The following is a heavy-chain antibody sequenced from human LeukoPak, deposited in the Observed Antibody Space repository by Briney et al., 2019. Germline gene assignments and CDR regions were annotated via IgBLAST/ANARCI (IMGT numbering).Heavy chain of an antibody. V-gene: IGHV3-23*01. CDR2: IAGTGET. D-gene: IGHD2-8*02. CDR3: AKGKAPGAVDWFDP. J-gene: IGHJ5*02. CDR1: GFTFSQFC. Sequence: GGSLRLSCTASGFTFSQFCMMWVRQAPGKGLEWVSSIAGTGETYYADSVKGRFTVSRDNSKSTLYLQINSLTAEDTAFYYCAKGKAPGAVDWFDPWGQGTLVTVSS.